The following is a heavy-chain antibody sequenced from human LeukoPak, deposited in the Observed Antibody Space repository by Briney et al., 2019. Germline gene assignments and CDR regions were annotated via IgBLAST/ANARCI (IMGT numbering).Heavy chain of an antibody. D-gene: IGHD3-10*01. CDR1: GGSIIINDYY. J-gene: IGHJ3*02. V-gene: IGHV4-39*01. CDR2: IYYSGST. Sequence: SETLSLTCSVSGGSIIINDYYWGWIRQPPGKGLEWIGSIYYSGSTYYNPSLKSRVTISVDTPKNQFSLKLSSVTAADTAVYYCARRAGSGSTKVFDIWGQGTMVTVSS. CDR3: ARRAGSGSTKVFDI.